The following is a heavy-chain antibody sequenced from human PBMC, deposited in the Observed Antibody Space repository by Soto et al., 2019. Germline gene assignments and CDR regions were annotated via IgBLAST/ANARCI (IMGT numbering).Heavy chain of an antibody. CDR3: ARDRYCSGGSCYSVNPWFDP. Sequence: ASVKVSCKASGYTFTSYYMHWVRQAPGQGLERMGIINPSGGSTSYAQKFQGRVTMTRDTSTSTVYMELSSLRSEDTAVYYCARDRYCSGGSCYSVNPWFDPWGQGTLVTVSS. D-gene: IGHD2-15*01. CDR1: GYTFTSYY. CDR2: INPSGGST. J-gene: IGHJ5*02. V-gene: IGHV1-46*01.